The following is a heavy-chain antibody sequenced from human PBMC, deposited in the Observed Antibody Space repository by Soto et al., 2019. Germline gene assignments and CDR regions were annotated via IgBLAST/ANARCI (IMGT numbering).Heavy chain of an antibody. D-gene: IGHD2-2*01. V-gene: IGHV4-39*01. CDR1: GGSISSSIYY. Sequence: LSLTCTVSGGSISSSIYYWGWILQPPGKGLEWIGSIYYSGSTYYNPSLKSRVAISVDTSKNQFSLKLSSVTAADTAVYYCARFYRGYCSSTSCYSEDAFDIWAKGQWSPSPQ. J-gene: IGHJ3*02. CDR2: IYYSGST. CDR3: ARFYRGYCSSTSCYSEDAFDI.